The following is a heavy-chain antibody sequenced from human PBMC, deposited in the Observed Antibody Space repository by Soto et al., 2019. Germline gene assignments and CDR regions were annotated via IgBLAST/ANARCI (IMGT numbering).Heavy chain of an antibody. CDR1: GFTFDDYA. CDR2: ISWDGGST. CDR3: AKDSSSWSYYYYGMDV. J-gene: IGHJ6*02. V-gene: IGHV3-43D*04. D-gene: IGHD6-13*01. Sequence: PGGPLRLSCAASGFTFDDYAMHWVRQAPGKGLEWVSLISWDGGSTYYADSVKGRFTISRDNSKNSLYLQMNSLRAEDTALYYCAKDSSSWSYYYYGMDVWGQGTTVTVSS.